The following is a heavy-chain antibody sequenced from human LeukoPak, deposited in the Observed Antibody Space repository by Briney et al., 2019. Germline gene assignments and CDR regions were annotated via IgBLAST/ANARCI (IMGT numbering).Heavy chain of an antibody. Sequence: GASVKVSCKASGYTFTSYYMHWVRQAPGQGLEWMGIINPSGGSTSYAQKFQGRVTMTRPTSTSTVYMELSSLRSEDTAVYYCARGRIAAAGTDLNWFDPWGQGTLVTVSS. V-gene: IGHV1-46*01. D-gene: IGHD6-13*01. CDR1: GYTFTSYY. CDR3: ARGRIAAAGTDLNWFDP. CDR2: INPSGGST. J-gene: IGHJ5*02.